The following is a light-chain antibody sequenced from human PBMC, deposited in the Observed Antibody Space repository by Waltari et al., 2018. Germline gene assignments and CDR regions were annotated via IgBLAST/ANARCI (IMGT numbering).Light chain of an antibody. CDR1: SSDVGFYNL. V-gene: IGLV2-23*02. J-gene: IGLJ3*02. CDR3: CSYAGRNIWV. Sequence: QSALTQPASVSGSPGQSITIPCTGTSSDVGFYNLVSWYQQHPDKAPKLMVYEVIERPSVVSTRFSGSKSGNTASLTSSGLQAEDEADYYCCSYAGRNIWVFGGGTKVTVL. CDR2: EVI.